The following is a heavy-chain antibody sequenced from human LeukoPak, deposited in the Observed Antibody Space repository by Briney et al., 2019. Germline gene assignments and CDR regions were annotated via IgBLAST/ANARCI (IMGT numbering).Heavy chain of an antibody. V-gene: IGHV4-34*01. Sequence: PSETLSLTCAVYGGSFSGYYWSWIRQPPGKGLEWIGEINHSGSTNYNPSLKSRVTISVDTSKNQFSLKLSSVTAADTAVYYCARGVIVVVPAYTGGPGDREKYYLDYWGQGTLVTVSS. CDR2: INHSGST. J-gene: IGHJ4*02. CDR3: ARGVIVVVPAYTGGPGDREKYYLDY. D-gene: IGHD2-2*01. CDR1: GGSFSGYY.